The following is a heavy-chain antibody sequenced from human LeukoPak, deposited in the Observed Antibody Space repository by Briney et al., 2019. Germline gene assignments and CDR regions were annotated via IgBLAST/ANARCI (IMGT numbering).Heavy chain of an antibody. CDR2: ISSGPSTI. CDR1: GFTFSNYS. CDR3: ARIGVYSYGYVDY. V-gene: IGHV3-48*01. D-gene: IGHD5-18*01. Sequence: GGSLRLSCAASGFTFSNYSMNWVRQAPGKGLEWVSDISSGPSTINYADTVKGRFTISRDNAKNSLYLQMGSLRGEDAAVYYCARIGVYSYGYVDYWGQGTLVTVSS. J-gene: IGHJ4*02.